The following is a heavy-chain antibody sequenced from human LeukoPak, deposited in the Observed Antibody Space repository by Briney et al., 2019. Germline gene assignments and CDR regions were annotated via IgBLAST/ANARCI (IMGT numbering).Heavy chain of an antibody. Sequence: GASVKVSCKASGYTFTSYYMHWVRQAPGQGLEWMGIINPSGGSTSYAQKFQGRVTMTRDTSTSTVYMELSSLRSEDTAVYYCARDGEQRDYDILPGYLIDYWGQGTLVTVSS. CDR3: ARDGEQRDYDILPGYLIDY. J-gene: IGHJ4*02. V-gene: IGHV1-46*01. CDR2: INPSGGST. D-gene: IGHD3-9*01. CDR1: GYTFTSYY.